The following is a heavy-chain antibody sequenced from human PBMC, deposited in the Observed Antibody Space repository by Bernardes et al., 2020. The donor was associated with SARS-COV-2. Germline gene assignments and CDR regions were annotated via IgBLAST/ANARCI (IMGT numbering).Heavy chain of an antibody. CDR1: GGTFSSYA. Sequence: SVKVSCKASGGTFSSYAISWVRQAPGQGLEWMGRIIPIHGIANYAQKFQGRVTITADKSTSTAYMELSSLRSEDTAVYYCARGGDGYNLLKYYYYYGMDVWGQGTTVTVSS. CDR2: IIPIHGIA. D-gene: IGHD5-12*01. J-gene: IGHJ6*02. CDR3: ARGGDGYNLLKYYYYYGMDV. V-gene: IGHV1-69*04.